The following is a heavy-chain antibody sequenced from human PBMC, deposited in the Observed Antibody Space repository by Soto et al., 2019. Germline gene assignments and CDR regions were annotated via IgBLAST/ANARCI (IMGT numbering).Heavy chain of an antibody. CDR2: IYPGDSDT. CDR3: ASSIVVVPAAGYYYGMDV. J-gene: IGHJ6*02. V-gene: IGHV5-51*01. D-gene: IGHD2-2*01. Sequence: LGESLKISCKGSGYSFTSYWIGWVRQMPGKGLEWMGIIYPGDSDTRYSPSFQGQVTISADKSISTAYLQWSSLKASDTAMYYCASSIVVVPAAGYYYGMDVWGQGTTVTVSS. CDR1: GYSFTSYW.